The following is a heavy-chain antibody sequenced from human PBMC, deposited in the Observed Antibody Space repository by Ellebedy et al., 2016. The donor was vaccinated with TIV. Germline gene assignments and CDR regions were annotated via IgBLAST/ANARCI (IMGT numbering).Heavy chain of an antibody. CDR2: ISSRRSGGTA. V-gene: IGHV3-49*03. D-gene: IGHD3-16*01. J-gene: IGHJ4*02. CDR1: GFTFGDYA. Sequence: PGGSLRLSCTGSGFTFGDYAMIWFRQAPGKGLEWVGFISSRRSGGTASHAASLRGRFTISRDDSKSVAYLQMDSLKTEDTAVYFCSRLPRDKSADYPFDYWGPGALVSVSS. CDR3: SRLPRDKSADYPFDY.